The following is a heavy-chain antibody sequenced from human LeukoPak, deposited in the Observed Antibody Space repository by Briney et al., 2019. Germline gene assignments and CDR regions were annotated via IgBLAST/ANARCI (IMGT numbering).Heavy chain of an antibody. J-gene: IGHJ4*02. Sequence: ASVKVSCKASGYTFNTYGISWVRQAPGQGLEWMGWISGHEGDTRYTQKLQGRVTMTAETSTNTAYMELRSLRSDDTALYYCARFWSGYLPDYWGQGTLVTVSS. CDR3: ARFWSGYLPDY. CDR1: GYTFNTYG. V-gene: IGHV1-18*01. CDR2: ISGHEGDT. D-gene: IGHD3-3*01.